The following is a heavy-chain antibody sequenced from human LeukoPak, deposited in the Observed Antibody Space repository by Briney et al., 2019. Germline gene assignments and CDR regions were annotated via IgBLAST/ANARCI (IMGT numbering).Heavy chain of an antibody. CDR2: MNPNSGNT. V-gene: IGHV1-8*01. J-gene: IGHJ4*02. D-gene: IGHD2/OR15-2a*01. CDR3: ARKVDGDY. CDR1: GYTFTNYD. Sequence: ASVKVSCKTSGYTFTNYDINWVRQAPGQGLEWMGWMNPNSGNTGYAQKFQGRVSMTRSTPISTAYMELSSLRSEDTAVYYCARKVDGDYWGQGTLVTVSS.